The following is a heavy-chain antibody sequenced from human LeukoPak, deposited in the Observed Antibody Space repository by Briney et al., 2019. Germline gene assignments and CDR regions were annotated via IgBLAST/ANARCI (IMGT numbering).Heavy chain of an antibody. CDR3: ARSGGYSSPEGI. J-gene: IGHJ3*02. CDR1: GGSISSYY. Sequence: SETLSLTCTVSGGSISSYYWSWIRQPPGKGLEWIGYIYYSGSTNYNPSLKSRVTISVDPSKNQFSLKLSSVTAADTAVYYCARSGGYSSPEGIWGQGTMVTVSS. D-gene: IGHD6-13*01. V-gene: IGHV4-59*08. CDR2: IYYSGST.